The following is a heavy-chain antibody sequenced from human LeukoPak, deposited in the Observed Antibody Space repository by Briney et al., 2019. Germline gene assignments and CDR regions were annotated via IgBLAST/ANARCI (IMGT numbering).Heavy chain of an antibody. D-gene: IGHD4-17*01. Sequence: GASVKVSCKASGYTFTSYYMHWVRQPPGQGLEWMGIINPSGGSTSYAQKFQGRVTMTSDMSTSTVYMELSSLRSEDTAVYYCATNPVTMPSCFDYWGQGTLVTVSS. V-gene: IGHV1-46*01. CDR3: ATNPVTMPSCFDY. CDR2: INPSGGST. J-gene: IGHJ4*02. CDR1: GYTFTSYY.